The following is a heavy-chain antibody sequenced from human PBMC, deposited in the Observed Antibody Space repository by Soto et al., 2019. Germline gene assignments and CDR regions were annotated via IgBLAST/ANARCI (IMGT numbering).Heavy chain of an antibody. J-gene: IGHJ3*02. CDR1: GGSMSSDDYY. CDR2: ISYSGTT. Sequence: PSETLCLTCTVSGGSMSSDDYYWSWIRQPPGKGLEWIGYISYSGTTYYNPSLESRVTVSLDTSKNQFSLKLTSVTAADTAVYYCARSMIDDALRIWGQGTMVTVSS. CDR3: ARSMIDDALRI. D-gene: IGHD3-16*01. V-gene: IGHV4-30-4*01.